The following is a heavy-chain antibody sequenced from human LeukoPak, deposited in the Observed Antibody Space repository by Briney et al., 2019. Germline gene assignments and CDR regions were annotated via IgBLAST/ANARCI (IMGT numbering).Heavy chain of an antibody. CDR1: GYIFNNYG. CDR2: ISAFNGNT. CDR3: ARDRAKWELVPFDY. J-gene: IGHJ4*02. D-gene: IGHD1-26*01. Sequence: GASVKVSCKASGYIFNNYGIRWVRQAPGQGLEWMGWISAFNGNTHYAQNVQGRVTMTTDTSTSTAYMELRSLRSDDTAVYYCARDRAKWELVPFDYWGQGTLVTVSS. V-gene: IGHV1-18*01.